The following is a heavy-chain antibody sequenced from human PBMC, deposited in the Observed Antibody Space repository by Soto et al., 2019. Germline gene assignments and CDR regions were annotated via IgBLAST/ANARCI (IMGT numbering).Heavy chain of an antibody. V-gene: IGHV4-34*01. CDR2: VNHSGST. D-gene: IGHD5-18*01. J-gene: IGHJ4*02. CDR1: GGSFSGYY. Sequence: RSLTCAVYGGSFSGYYWSWIRQPPGKGLEWIGEVNHSGSTNYNPSLKSRVTISVDTSKNQFSLKPSSVTAADTAVYYCARGTYGYSYGPFDYWGQGTLVTVSS. CDR3: ARGTYGYSYGPFDY.